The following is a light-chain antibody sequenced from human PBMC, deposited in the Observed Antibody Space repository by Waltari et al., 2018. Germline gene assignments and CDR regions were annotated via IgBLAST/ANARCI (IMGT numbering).Light chain of an antibody. V-gene: IGKV3-11*01. CDR2: DAS. J-gene: IGKJ4*01. Sequence: EIVLTQSPGTASLSPGERVTLSCRASQTVGSSSLAWYQQRPGQAPRLLIFDASFRATGIPARFSGSGSETDFTLTISSLEPEDCAVYYCQQRSNWPLTFGGGTKVEIK. CDR1: QTVGSSS. CDR3: QQRSNWPLT.